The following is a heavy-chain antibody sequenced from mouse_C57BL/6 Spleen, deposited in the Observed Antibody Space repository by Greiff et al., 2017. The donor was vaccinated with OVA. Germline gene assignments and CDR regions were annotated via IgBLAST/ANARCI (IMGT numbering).Heavy chain of an antibody. CDR3: ARAYYDLYAMDY. J-gene: IGHJ4*01. V-gene: IGHV5-16*01. D-gene: IGHD1-1*02. Sequence: DVKLVESEGGLVQPGSSMKLSCTASGFTFSDYYMAWVRQVPEKGLEWVANINYDGSSTYYLDSLKSRFIISRDNAKNILYLQMSSLKSEDTATYYCARAYYDLYAMDYWGQGTSVTVSS. CDR2: INYDGSST. CDR1: GFTFSDYY.